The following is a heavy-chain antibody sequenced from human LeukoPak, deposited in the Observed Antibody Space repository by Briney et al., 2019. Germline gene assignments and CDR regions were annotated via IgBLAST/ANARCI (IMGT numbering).Heavy chain of an antibody. Sequence: APVKVYCKASGYTFTGYYIHWVRQAPGQGLEWMGWINPNSGGTNYAQKLQGRVTMTTDTSTSTAYMELRSLRSDDTAVYYCARGDYGSGSTGGIWGQGTMVTVSS. D-gene: IGHD3-10*01. J-gene: IGHJ3*02. V-gene: IGHV1-2*02. CDR1: GYTFTGYY. CDR3: ARGDYGSGSTGGI. CDR2: INPNSGGT.